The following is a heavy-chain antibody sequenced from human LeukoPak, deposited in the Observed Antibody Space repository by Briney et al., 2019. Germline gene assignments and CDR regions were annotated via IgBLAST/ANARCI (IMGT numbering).Heavy chain of an antibody. J-gene: IGHJ4*02. CDR1: GFTFNNYA. V-gene: IGHV3-30*04. CDR2: ISYDGRNE. Sequence: GGSLRLSCAASGFTFNNYAMHWVRQAPGKGLEWVAVISYDGRNEYYADSVKGRFTISRDNSKNTLYLQMHSLRAEDTAVYYCARDRSSYEYYFDSWGRGTLVTVS. D-gene: IGHD5-12*01. CDR3: ARDRSSYEYYFDS.